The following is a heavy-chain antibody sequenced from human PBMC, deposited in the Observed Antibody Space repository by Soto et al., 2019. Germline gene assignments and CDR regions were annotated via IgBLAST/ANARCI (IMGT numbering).Heavy chain of an antibody. J-gene: IGHJ5*02. CDR2: INHSGST. D-gene: IGHD3-10*01. V-gene: IGHV4-34*01. CDR3: ARGVGGDTMVRGVRRVRNWFDP. Sequence: QVQLQQWGAGLLKPSETLSLTCAVYGGSFSGYYWSWIRQPPGKGLEWIGEINHSGSTNYNPSLKSRVTISVDTSKNQFSLKLSSVTAADTAVYYCARGVGGDTMVRGVRRVRNWFDPWGQGTLVTVSS. CDR1: GGSFSGYY.